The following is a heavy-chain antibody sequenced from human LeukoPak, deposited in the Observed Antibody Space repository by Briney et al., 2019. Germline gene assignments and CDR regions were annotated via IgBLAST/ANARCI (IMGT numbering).Heavy chain of an antibody. Sequence: SETLSLTCTVSGGSMSGYYWSWIRQSPGKGLEWIGYMFYSGTTDYNPSLKSRVTISLDTSKNQFSMNLSSVTAADTAVYYCARVYSSGWYHWFDPWGQGTLVTVSS. D-gene: IGHD6-19*01. CDR3: ARVYSSGWYHWFDP. V-gene: IGHV4-59*01. CDR1: GGSMSGYY. CDR2: MFYSGTT. J-gene: IGHJ5*02.